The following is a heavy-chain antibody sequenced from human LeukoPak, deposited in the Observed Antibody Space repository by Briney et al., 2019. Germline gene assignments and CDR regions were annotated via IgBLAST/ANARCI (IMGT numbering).Heavy chain of an antibody. CDR2: IYYSGST. D-gene: IGHD3-10*01. CDR1: GGSISSYY. J-gene: IGHJ5*02. CDR3: ARYYGSGSPPALGFDP. V-gene: IGHV4-59*01. Sequence: SSETLSLTCTVSGGSISSYYWGWIRQPPGKGLEWIGYIYYSGSTNYNPSLKSRVTISVDTSKNQFSLKLSSVTAADTAVYYCARYYGSGSPPALGFDPWGQGTLVTVSS.